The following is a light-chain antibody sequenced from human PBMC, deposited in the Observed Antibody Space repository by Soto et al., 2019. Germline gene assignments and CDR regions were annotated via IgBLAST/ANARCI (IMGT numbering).Light chain of an antibody. CDR2: AAS. CDR1: QSINSTF. J-gene: IGKJ1*01. CDR3: QQRSNWPRT. V-gene: IGKV3D-20*02. Sequence: VMTQSPATLSVSPGERATLSCTASQSINSTFVAWYQQKPGQAPRLLIYAASSRETGIPARFSGSGSGTDYTLTISSLEPEDFAVYYCQQRSNWPRTFGQGTKVDIK.